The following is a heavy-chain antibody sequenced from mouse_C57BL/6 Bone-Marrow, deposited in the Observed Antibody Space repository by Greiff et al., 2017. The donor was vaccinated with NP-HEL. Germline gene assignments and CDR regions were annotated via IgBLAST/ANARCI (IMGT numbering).Heavy chain of an antibody. CDR3: AKGGLRLRDYYAMDY. V-gene: IGHV2-2*01. CDR2: IWSGGST. J-gene: IGHJ4*01. CDR1: GFSLTSYG. D-gene: IGHD3-2*02. Sequence: VMLVESGPGLVQPSQSLSITCTVSGFSLTSYGVHWVRQSPGKGLEWLGVIWSGGSTDYNAAFISRLSIRKDNTNSQVFFKMNSLQADDTAIYYCAKGGLRLRDYYAMDYWGQGTSVTVSS.